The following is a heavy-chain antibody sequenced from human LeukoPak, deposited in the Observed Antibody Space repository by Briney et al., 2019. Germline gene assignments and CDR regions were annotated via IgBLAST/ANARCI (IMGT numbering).Heavy chain of an antibody. D-gene: IGHD5-24*01. J-gene: IGHJ6*02. V-gene: IGHV5-51*01. Sequence: GESLKISCKGAGYSFTSYWIGWGRQMPGKGLEWMGIIYPGDSDTRYSPSFQGQVTISADKSISTAYLQWSSLKASDTAMYYCARHRDTTSLYYYGMDVWGQGTTVTVSS. CDR2: IYPGDSDT. CDR3: ARHRDTTSLYYYGMDV. CDR1: GYSFTSYW.